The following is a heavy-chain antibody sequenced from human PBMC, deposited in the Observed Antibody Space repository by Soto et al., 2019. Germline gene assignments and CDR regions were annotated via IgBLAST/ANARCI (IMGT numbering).Heavy chain of an antibody. CDR3: TKVSPQWLVHDY. Sequence: GGSLRLSCAASGFTVSGDYVSWVRQAPGKGLECVSVIHLGGNTYYADSVKGRFTVSRDNSKNTLYLQMNSLRVEDTAIYFCTKVSPQWLVHDYWGQGTLVTVSS. CDR1: GFTVSGDY. J-gene: IGHJ4*02. D-gene: IGHD6-19*01. CDR2: IHLGGNT. V-gene: IGHV3-53*01.